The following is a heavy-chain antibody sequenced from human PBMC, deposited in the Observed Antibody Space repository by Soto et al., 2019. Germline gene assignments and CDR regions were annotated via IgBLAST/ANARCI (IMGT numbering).Heavy chain of an antibody. Sequence: GGSLRLSCAASGFTFSSSWMHWVRQAPGKGLEWVSSISSSRTNKYYADSVKGRFTISRDNAKNSLFLQMNSLRADDTAVYYCARAAALYNWFDPWGQGTLVTVSS. V-gene: IGHV3-21*01. D-gene: IGHD6-13*01. CDR2: ISSSRTNK. CDR3: ARAAALYNWFDP. J-gene: IGHJ5*02. CDR1: GFTFSSSW.